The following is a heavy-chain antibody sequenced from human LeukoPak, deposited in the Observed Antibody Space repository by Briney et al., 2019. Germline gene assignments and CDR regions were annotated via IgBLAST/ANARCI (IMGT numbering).Heavy chain of an antibody. J-gene: IGHJ4*02. D-gene: IGHD3-16*01. CDR1: GFTFSSYA. CDR2: IRNSGDST. V-gene: IGHV3-23*01. Sequence: GGSLRLSCAASGFTFSSYAMNWVRQAPGKGLEWVSGIRNSGDSTYYVDSVKGRFTISRGNSQNMLYLQMNSLRAEDAAVYYCAKGVYEYVWGSFDYWGQGTLVTVSS. CDR3: AKGVYEYVWGSFDY.